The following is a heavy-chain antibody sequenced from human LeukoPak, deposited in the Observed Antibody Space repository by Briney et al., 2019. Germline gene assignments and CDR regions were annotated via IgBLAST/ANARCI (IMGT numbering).Heavy chain of an antibody. D-gene: IGHD2-15*01. CDR2: IYHSGST. V-gene: IGHV4-30-2*01. J-gene: IGHJ5*02. CDR1: GGSISSGGYY. Sequence: SQTLSLTCTVSGGSISSGGYYWSWIRQPPGKGLEWIGYIYHSGSTYYNPSLKSRVTMSVDRSKNQFSLELSSVTAADTAVYYCARGSKRYCSGGTCYGVVKFDPWGQGTLVTVSS. CDR3: ARGSKRYCSGGTCYGVVKFDP.